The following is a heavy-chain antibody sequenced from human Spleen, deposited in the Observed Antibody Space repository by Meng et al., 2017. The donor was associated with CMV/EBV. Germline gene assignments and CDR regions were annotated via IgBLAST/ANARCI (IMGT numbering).Heavy chain of an antibody. CDR1: GYTFTSYG. Sequence: ASVKVSCKASGYTFTSYGISWVRQAPGQGLEWMGWISAYNGNTNYAQKLQGRVTMTTDTSTSTAYMELRSLRSDDTAVYYCAREAVPAAILDYYYYYGMDVWGQGTTVTVS. J-gene: IGHJ6*02. CDR2: ISAYNGNT. CDR3: AREAVPAAILDYYYYYGMDV. D-gene: IGHD2-2*02. V-gene: IGHV1-18*01.